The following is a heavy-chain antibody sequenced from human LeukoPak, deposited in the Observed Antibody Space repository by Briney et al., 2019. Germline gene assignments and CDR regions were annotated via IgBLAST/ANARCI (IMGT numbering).Heavy chain of an antibody. J-gene: IGHJ5*02. V-gene: IGHV1-8*01. CDR3: AGGEGAHRP. CDR1: GYTFTSYD. D-gene: IGHD1-26*01. Sequence: GASVNVSCKASGYTFTSYDINWVRQATGQGLEWMGWMNPNSCNTGYAQKFQGRVTMTRNTSISTAYMELSSLRSEVTAVYYCAGGEGAHRPWGQGTLVTVSS. CDR2: MNPNSCNT.